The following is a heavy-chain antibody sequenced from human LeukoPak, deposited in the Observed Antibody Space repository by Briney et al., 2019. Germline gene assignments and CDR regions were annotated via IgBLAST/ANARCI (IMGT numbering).Heavy chain of an antibody. D-gene: IGHD1-26*01. J-gene: IGHJ3*02. CDR3: ARHFRREVLIGSAFDI. CDR1: GGSISSSNW. V-gene: IGHV4-4*02. CDR2: IYHSGST. Sequence: SGTLSLTCAVSGGSISSSNWWSWVRQPPGKGLEWIGEIYHSGSTNYNPSLKSRVTTSIDTSKNQFSLKLSAVTAADTAIYYCARHFRREVLIGSAFDIWGQGTMVTVSS.